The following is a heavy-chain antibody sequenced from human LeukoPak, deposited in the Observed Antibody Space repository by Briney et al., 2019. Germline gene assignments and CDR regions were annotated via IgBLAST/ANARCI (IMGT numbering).Heavy chain of an antibody. CDR2: ISAYNGNT. V-gene: IGHV1-18*04. Sequence: ASVKVSCKASGYTFTGYYVHWVRQAPGQGLEWMGWISAYNGNTNYAQKLQGRVTMTTDTSTSTAYMELRSLRSDDTAVYYCARGHLRTEIDYWGQGTLVTVSS. CDR1: GYTFTGYY. CDR3: ARGHLRTEIDY. D-gene: IGHD3/OR15-3a*01. J-gene: IGHJ4*02.